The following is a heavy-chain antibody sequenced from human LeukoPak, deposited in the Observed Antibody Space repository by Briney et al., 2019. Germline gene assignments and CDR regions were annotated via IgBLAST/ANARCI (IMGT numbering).Heavy chain of an antibody. CDR1: GFTFSSYE. J-gene: IGHJ4*02. Sequence: GGSLRPSCAASGFTFSSYEMNWVRQAPGKGLEWVSYISSSGSTIYYADSVKGRFTISRDNAKNSLYLQMNSLRAEDTAVYYCARDLAVAGKDPGDYWGQGTLVTVSS. CDR2: ISSSGSTI. CDR3: ARDLAVAGKDPGDY. D-gene: IGHD6-19*01. V-gene: IGHV3-48*03.